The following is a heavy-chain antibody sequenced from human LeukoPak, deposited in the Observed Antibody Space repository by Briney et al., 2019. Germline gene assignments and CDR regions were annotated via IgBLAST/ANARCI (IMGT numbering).Heavy chain of an antibody. J-gene: IGHJ6*03. CDR1: GGTFSSYA. Sequence: SVKVSCKASGGTFSSYAISWVRQAPGQGLEWMGGIIPIFGTANYAQKFQGRVTITADESTSTAYMELSSLRSEDTAVYYCAGSSTSRLPMDVWGKGTTVTVSS. CDR3: AGSSTSRLPMDV. V-gene: IGHV1-69*01. CDR2: IIPIFGTA. D-gene: IGHD2-2*01.